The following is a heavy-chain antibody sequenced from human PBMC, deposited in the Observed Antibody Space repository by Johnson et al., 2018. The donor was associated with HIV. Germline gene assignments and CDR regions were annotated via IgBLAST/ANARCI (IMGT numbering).Heavy chain of an antibody. CDR3: ARESRAGLELRGHAFDI. CDR1: GFTVSSNY. J-gene: IGHJ3*02. Sequence: QVQLVESGGGLVQPGGSLRLSCAASGFTVSSNYMSWVRQAPGKGLEWVSYISSSGSTIYYADSVKGRFTISRDNAKNSLYLQMNSLRAEDTAVYYCARESRAGLELRGHAFDIWGQGTMVTVSS. CDR2: ISSSGSTI. D-gene: IGHD1-7*01. V-gene: IGHV3-11*04.